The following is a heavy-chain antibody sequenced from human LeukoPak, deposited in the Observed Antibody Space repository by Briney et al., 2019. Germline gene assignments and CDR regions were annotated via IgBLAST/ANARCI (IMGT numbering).Heavy chain of an antibody. D-gene: IGHD1-26*01. CDR1: GFTVSSNY. J-gene: IGHJ4*02. CDR2: IYSGGST. Sequence: PGGSLRLSCAASGFTVSSNYMSWVRQAPGKGLEWVSVIYSGGSTYYADSVKGRFTISRDNSKNTLYLQMNSLRAEDTAVYYCARDFIQPLPATAILGVSADYWGQGTLVTVSS. V-gene: IGHV3-53*01. CDR3: ARDFIQPLPATAILGVSADY.